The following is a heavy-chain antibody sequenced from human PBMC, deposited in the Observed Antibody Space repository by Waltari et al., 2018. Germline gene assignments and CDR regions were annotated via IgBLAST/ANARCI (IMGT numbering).Heavy chain of an antibody. J-gene: IGHJ5*02. Sequence: QVQLVQSGAEVKKPGASVKVSCKASGYTFTGYYMHWVRQAPGQGLEWMGWINPNSGGTNDAQKFQGRVTMTRDTSISTAYMELSRLRSDDTAVYYCAREGDTYYDFWSGYYGGWFDPWGQGTLVTVSS. D-gene: IGHD3-3*01. CDR1: GYTFTGYY. CDR3: AREGDTYYDFWSGYYGGWFDP. CDR2: INPNSGGT. V-gene: IGHV1-2*02.